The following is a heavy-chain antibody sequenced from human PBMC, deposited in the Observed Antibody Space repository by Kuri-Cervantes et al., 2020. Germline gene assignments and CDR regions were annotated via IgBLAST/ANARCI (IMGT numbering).Heavy chain of an antibody. V-gene: IGHV3-23*01. J-gene: IGHJ4*02. D-gene: IGHD3-3*01. CDR2: ISGSGGST. Sequence: GESLKISCAASGFTFSSYAMSWVRQAPGKGLEWVSAISGSGGSTYYADSVKGRFTISRDNSKNTLYPQMNSLRAEDTAVYYCANEGALYYDFWSAKVMVWGQGTLVTVSS. CDR1: GFTFSSYA. CDR3: ANEGALYYDFWSAKVMV.